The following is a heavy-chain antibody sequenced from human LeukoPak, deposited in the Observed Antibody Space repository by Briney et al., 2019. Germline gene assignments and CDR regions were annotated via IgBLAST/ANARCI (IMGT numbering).Heavy chain of an antibody. D-gene: IGHD5-24*01. J-gene: IGHJ4*02. Sequence: GGSLRLSCAASGFTFSSYWRSWVRQAPGKGLEWVANIKQDGSEKYYVDSVKGRFTISRDNAKNSLYLQMNSLRAEDTAVYYCARDFYSTVRDGYNYGDYWGQGTLVTVSS. V-gene: IGHV3-7*01. CDR3: ARDFYSTVRDGYNYGDY. CDR1: GFTFSSYW. CDR2: IKQDGSEK.